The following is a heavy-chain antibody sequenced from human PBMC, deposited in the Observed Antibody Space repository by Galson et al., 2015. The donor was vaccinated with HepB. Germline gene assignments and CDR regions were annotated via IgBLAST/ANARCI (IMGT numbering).Heavy chain of an antibody. V-gene: IGHV3-23*01. D-gene: IGHD3-10*01. CDR3: VKDHGFGSPYGMDV. CDR2: ITTSAIKT. CDR1: GFTFSSYA. Sequence: SLRLSCAASGFTFSSYAMTWVRQAPGKGLEWVSTITTSAIKTYYTNSVKGRFTISRDNSKNTLYLEMNSLRVDDTAVYYCVKDHGFGSPYGMDVWGQGTTVTVSS. J-gene: IGHJ6*02.